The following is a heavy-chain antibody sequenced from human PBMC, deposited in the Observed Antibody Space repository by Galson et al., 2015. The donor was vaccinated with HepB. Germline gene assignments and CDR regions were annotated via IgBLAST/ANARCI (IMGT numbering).Heavy chain of an antibody. Sequence: SLRLSCAASGFTFGTYEMNWVRQAPGKGLEWVSCISGGASTIYYADSVKGRFTISRDNAKNSLYLQMNSLRAEDTAIYYCARGYRYDSRNWFDPWGQGTLVTVSS. CDR3: ARGYRYDSRNWFDP. D-gene: IGHD5-18*01. J-gene: IGHJ5*02. V-gene: IGHV3-48*03. CDR1: GFTFGTYE. CDR2: ISGGASTI.